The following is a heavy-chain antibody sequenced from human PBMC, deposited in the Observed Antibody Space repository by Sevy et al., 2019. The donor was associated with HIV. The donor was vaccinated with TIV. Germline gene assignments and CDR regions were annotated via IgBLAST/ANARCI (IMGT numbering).Heavy chain of an antibody. V-gene: IGHV3-7*01. D-gene: IGHD1-26*01. J-gene: IGHJ3*02. Sequence: GGSLRLSCAASRFTFSNYWMSWVRQAPGTGLEWVANIKQDGSEKYYVDSVKGRFTISRDNAKNSLYLQMNSLRAEDTAVYYCARERGISFIVGATTGAFDIWGQRTMVTVSS. CDR2: IKQDGSEK. CDR3: ARERGISFIVGATTGAFDI. CDR1: RFTFSNYW.